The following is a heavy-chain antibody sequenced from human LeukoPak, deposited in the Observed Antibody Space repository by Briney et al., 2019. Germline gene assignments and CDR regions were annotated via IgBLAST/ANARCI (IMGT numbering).Heavy chain of an antibody. D-gene: IGHD3-22*01. J-gene: IGHJ4*02. CDR1: GGTFSSYA. Sequence: ASVKVSCKASGGTFSSYAISWVRQAPGQGLEWMGGIVPIFATANYAQKFQGRVTITADESTSTAYMELSSLRSEDTAVYYCARGPITTRSHFDYWGQGTLVTVSS. CDR3: ARGPITTRSHFDY. V-gene: IGHV1-69*13. CDR2: IVPIFATA.